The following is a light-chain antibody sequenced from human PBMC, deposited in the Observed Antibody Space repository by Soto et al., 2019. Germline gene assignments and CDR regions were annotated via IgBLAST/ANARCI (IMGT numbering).Light chain of an antibody. CDR3: SSYTSNNTLV. CDR1: SSDVGGYNY. V-gene: IGLV2-14*01. Sequence: QSLLTHPASVSRSPGQSITISCTRTSSDVGGYNYVSWFQQNPGKAPKLMIYEVRNRPSGVSNRFSGSKSGNTASLTISGLQAQDEADYYYSSYTSNNTLVFGTGTKVTVL. CDR2: EVR. J-gene: IGLJ1*01.